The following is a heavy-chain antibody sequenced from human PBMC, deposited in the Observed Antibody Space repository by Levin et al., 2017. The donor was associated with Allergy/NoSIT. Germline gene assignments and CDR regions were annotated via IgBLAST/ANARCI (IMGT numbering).Heavy chain of an antibody. V-gene: IGHV3-9*01. CDR1: GFTFDDYA. Sequence: GGSLRLSCAASGFTFDDYAMHWVRQAPGKGLEWVSGISWNSGSIGYADSVKGRFTISRDNAKNSLYLQMNSLRAEDTALYYCAKDYCSGGSCRRGDAFDIWGQGTMVTVSS. D-gene: IGHD2-15*01. CDR3: AKDYCSGGSCRRGDAFDI. J-gene: IGHJ3*02. CDR2: ISWNSGSI.